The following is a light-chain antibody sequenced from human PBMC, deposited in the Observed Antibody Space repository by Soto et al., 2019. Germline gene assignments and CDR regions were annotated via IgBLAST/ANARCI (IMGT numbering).Light chain of an antibody. CDR3: QQIYTTPFT. CDR2: GAS. CDR1: QSISRN. Sequence: DIQMTQSPSSLSASVGDRVTITCRASQSISRNLKWCQQKPGKAPKVLIYGASSLKSGVPSRFSGSASGTDFTLTISSLQPEDFATYYCQQIYTTPFTFGPGTKVDIK. V-gene: IGKV1-39*01. J-gene: IGKJ3*01.